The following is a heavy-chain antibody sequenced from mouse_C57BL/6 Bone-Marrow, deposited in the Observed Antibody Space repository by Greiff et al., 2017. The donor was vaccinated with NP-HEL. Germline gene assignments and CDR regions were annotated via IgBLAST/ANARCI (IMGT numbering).Heavy chain of an antibody. V-gene: IGHV10-1*01. CDR3: VRPYSNYPAWFAY. D-gene: IGHD2-5*01. J-gene: IGHJ3*01. CDR2: IRSKSNNYAT. Sequence: EVQRVESGGGLVQPKGSLKLSCAASGFSFNTYAMNWVRQAPGKGLEWVARIRSKSNNYATYYADSVKDRFTISRDDSERMLYLQMNNLKTEDTAMYYCVRPYSNYPAWFAYWGQGTLVTVSA. CDR1: GFSFNTYA.